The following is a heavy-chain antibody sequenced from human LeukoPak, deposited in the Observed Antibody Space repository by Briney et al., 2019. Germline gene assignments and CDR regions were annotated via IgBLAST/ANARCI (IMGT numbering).Heavy chain of an antibody. D-gene: IGHD3-16*02. CDR2: IKSDESDK. J-gene: IGHJ4*02. CDR1: GFTFSSYG. V-gene: IGHV3-30*02. CDR3: TKGISTEDYRFFF. Sequence: SGGSLRLSCTTSGFTFSSYGIHWVRQAPGKGLEWVSFIKSDESDKHYADSVKGRFTISRDNSKNTLYLQMNSLRPEDTAVYYCTKGISTEDYRFFFWGQGALVTVSS.